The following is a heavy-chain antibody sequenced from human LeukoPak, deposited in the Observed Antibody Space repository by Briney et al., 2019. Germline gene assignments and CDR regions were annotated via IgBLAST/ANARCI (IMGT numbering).Heavy chain of an antibody. V-gene: IGHV3-74*01. CDR2: IKTDGSIT. D-gene: IGHD3-9*01. Sequence: GGSLRLSCAASGFTFSSYWMHWVRQVPGKGLVWVSRIKTDGSITSYADTVKGRFTISRDNVKNTLYLQMNSLRAEDTAVYYCATGQLRYFDWLPRFDYWGQGTLVTVSS. CDR1: GFTFSSYW. CDR3: ATGQLRYFDWLPRFDY. J-gene: IGHJ4*02.